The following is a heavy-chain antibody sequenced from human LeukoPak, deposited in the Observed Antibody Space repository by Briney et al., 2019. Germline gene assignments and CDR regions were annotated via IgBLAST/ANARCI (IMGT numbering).Heavy chain of an antibody. J-gene: IGHJ3*02. V-gene: IGHV4-39*01. CDR2: VYSSGSI. Sequence: SETLSLTCTVSGDSIRRSSYFWAWVRQPPGKGLEWIGSVYSSGSIYYNPSLRSQITISIDTSKNQFSLRLNSVTAADTSIYYCARIPTNAVPSAHNGFDIWGQGTMLTVSS. D-gene: IGHD6-19*01. CDR3: ARIPTNAVPSAHNGFDI. CDR1: GDSIRRSSYF.